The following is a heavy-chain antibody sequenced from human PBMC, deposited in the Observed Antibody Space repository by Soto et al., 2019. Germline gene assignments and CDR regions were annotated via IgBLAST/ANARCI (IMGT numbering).Heavy chain of an antibody. D-gene: IGHD3-10*01. J-gene: IGHJ4*02. CDR2: ISPYNGNT. Sequence: QVQLVQSGAEVKKPGASVKVSCKASGYTFTTYGLSWVRQAPGQGLEWMGWISPYNGNTKYGQKLQGRVTMTTDTSTNTANLELKSLSSDDKAVYYCARVYGPLYFDSWGQGTIVTVSS. CDR1: GYTFTTYG. CDR3: ARVYGPLYFDS. V-gene: IGHV1-18*01.